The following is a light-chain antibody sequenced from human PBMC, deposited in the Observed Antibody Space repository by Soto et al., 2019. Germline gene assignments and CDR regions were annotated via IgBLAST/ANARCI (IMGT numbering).Light chain of an antibody. CDR2: GAS. V-gene: IGKV1-39*01. CDR3: QQSYSSLYT. CDR1: ESIASY. J-gene: IGKJ2*01. Sequence: DIQMTQSPSSLSASVGDRVTITCRASESIASYLNWYQQKPGKAPTVLIHGASILQSGVPSRFSASGFGTDFTLTINSLQPEDSATYYCQQSYSSLYTCGQGTKLEIK.